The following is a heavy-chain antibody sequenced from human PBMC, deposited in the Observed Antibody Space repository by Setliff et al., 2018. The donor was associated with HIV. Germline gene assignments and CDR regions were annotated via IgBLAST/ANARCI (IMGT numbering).Heavy chain of an antibody. CDR3: ARGDYGSGSYFDS. V-gene: IGHV1-69*13. D-gene: IGHD3-10*01. CDR1: GGTFRSYG. CDR2: IIPIFGTA. Sequence: SVKVSCKAYGGTFRSYGISWVRQAPGQGLEWMAGIIPIFGTANYAQVRDRVTLIADASTDTVYMELRSLRSEDTAVYFCARGDYGSGSYFDSWGQGTLVTVSS. J-gene: IGHJ4*02.